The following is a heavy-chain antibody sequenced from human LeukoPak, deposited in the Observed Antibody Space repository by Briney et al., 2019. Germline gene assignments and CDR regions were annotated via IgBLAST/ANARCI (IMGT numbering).Heavy chain of an antibody. D-gene: IGHD1-26*01. Sequence: SETLSLTCSVSGDSISSRDYWSWIRQPPGKGLEWIGYIYYSGSTSYNPSLKSRVTISVDTSKNQFSLKLSSVTAADTAVYYCARGGVGARAFDIWGQGTMVTVSS. V-gene: IGHV4-61*08. CDR1: GDSISSRDY. CDR3: ARGGVGARAFDI. J-gene: IGHJ3*02. CDR2: IYYSGST.